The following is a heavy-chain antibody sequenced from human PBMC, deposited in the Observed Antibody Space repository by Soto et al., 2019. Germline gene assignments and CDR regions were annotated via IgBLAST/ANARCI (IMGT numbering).Heavy chain of an antibody. CDR1: GGTFSSYA. CDR3: AREQGPPGGGGS. D-gene: IGHD3-16*01. CDR2: IIPIFGTA. J-gene: IGHJ3*01. Sequence: QGQLVKSGAEVKKPGSSVKVSCKASGGTFSSYALSWVLQAPGQGLEWMGGIIPIFGTANYAQKFQGRVTITADESTSTAYKELSSLRSEDTAVHDCAREQGPPGGGGSWGQGTMVTVSS. V-gene: IGHV1-69*01.